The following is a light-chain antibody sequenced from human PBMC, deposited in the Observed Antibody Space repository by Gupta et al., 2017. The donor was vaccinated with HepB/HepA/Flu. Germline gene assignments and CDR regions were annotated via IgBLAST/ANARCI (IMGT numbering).Light chain of an antibody. V-gene: IGLV8-61*01. J-gene: IGLJ3*02. Sequence: QTVVTQEPSFSVSPGGTVTLTCGLTSGSVSTNNYASWFQQTPGQAPRTLIYNTDTRSSGVSVRFSGSILENKAALTITGARPDDESDYYCILYMGRGISVFGGGTKLTVL. CDR2: NTD. CDR3: ILYMGRGISV. CDR1: SGSVSTNNY.